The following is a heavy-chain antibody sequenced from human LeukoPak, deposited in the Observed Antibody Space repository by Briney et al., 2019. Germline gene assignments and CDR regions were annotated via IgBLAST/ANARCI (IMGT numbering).Heavy chain of an antibody. J-gene: IGHJ6*03. CDR1: GFTFSSYA. V-gene: IGHV3-23*01. Sequence: GRSLRLSCAASGFTFSSYAMSWVRQAPGKGPEWVSTISIDGGRTYYADSVKGRFTVSRDTSKTTLYLQMNSLRAEDTAVYYCARKGIGSSRYQNMDVWGKGTTVTVSS. CDR3: ARKGIGSSRYQNMDV. CDR2: ISIDGGRT. D-gene: IGHD6-25*01.